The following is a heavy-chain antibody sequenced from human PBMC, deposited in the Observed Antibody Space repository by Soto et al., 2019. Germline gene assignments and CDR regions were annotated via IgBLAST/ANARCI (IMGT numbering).Heavy chain of an antibody. V-gene: IGHV4-59*01. CDR2: IYYSGST. J-gene: IGHJ3*02. CDR1: GGSISSYY. CDR3: ARGYSSSLRYAFDI. D-gene: IGHD6-13*01. Sequence: TSETLSLTCTVSGGSISSYYWNWIRQPPGKGLEWIGYIYYSGSTNYNPSLKSRVTISVDTSKNQFSLKLSSVTAADTAIYYCARGYSSSLRYAFDIWGQGTMVTVSS.